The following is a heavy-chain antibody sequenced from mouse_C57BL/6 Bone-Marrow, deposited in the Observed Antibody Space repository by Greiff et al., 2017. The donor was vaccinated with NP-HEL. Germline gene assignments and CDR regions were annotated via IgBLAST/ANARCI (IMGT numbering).Heavy chain of an antibody. J-gene: IGHJ4*01. CDR1: GFTFTSYW. V-gene: IGHV1-55*01. CDR3: ARWAMDY. Sequence: QVQLQQPGAELVKPGASVKMSCNASGFTFTSYWITWVKQKPGQGLEWIGDINPGSGSNNYNEKFKSKATLTVDTTSSTAYVPLSSLTSEDSAVYYCARWAMDYWGQGTSVTVSS. CDR2: INPGSGSN.